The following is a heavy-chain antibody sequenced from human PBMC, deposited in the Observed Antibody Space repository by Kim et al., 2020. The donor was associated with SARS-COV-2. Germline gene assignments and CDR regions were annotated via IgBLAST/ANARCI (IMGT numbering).Heavy chain of an antibody. D-gene: IGHD2-15*01. J-gene: IGHJ6*02. V-gene: IGHV3-66*01. CDR3: TREPCSGGSCFGMDV. Sequence: DPVRGRFTTSKEKSKNTVYLQMSSLRAEDTAVYYCTREPCSGGSCFGMDVWGQGTTVTVSS.